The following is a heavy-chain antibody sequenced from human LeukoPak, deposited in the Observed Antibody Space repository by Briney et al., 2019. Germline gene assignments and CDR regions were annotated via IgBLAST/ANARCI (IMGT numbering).Heavy chain of an antibody. CDR1: GYSFSSYW. D-gene: IGHD5-24*01. CDR2: IYPGGSET. J-gene: IGHJ4*02. Sequence: GESLKISCKGLGYSFSSYWNAWVRQRPGKGLEWMGFIYPGGSETRYDPSFQGQVTISADSSTSTAYLQWSSLRASDTAMYYCARASGDGYNQNFDYWGQGTLVTVSS. V-gene: IGHV5-51*01. CDR3: ARASGDGYNQNFDY.